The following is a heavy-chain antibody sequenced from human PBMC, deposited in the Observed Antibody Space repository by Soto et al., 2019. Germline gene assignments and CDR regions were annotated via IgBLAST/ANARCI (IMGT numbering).Heavy chain of an antibody. Sequence: QLQLQESGPGLVKPSETLSLTCTVSGGSISSSNYYWGWIRQPPGKGLEWIGSIYYSGSTYYNPSLKSRVTTSVDTSKNQFSLKRSSVTAADTAVYYCATQEVGGSYVYTFDPWGQGTLVTVSS. J-gene: IGHJ5*02. V-gene: IGHV4-39*01. CDR2: IYYSGST. CDR1: GGSISSSNYY. CDR3: ATQEVGGSYVYTFDP. D-gene: IGHD1-26*01.